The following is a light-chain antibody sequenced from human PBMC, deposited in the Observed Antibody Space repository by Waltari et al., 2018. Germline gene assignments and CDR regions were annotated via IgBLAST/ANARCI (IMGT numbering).Light chain of an antibody. J-gene: IGLJ3*02. CDR1: SHDIGFYNY. CDR3: CSYGGSYTWV. CDR2: DVT. V-gene: IGLV2-11*01. Sequence: QSALTQPRSVSGSPGQSVTISCTGTSHDIGFYNYVSWYKQHPGKAPNVLIYDVTKRPSGVPDRFSGSKSGNTASLTISGLQAEDEADYYCCSYGGSYTWVFGGGTWLTVL.